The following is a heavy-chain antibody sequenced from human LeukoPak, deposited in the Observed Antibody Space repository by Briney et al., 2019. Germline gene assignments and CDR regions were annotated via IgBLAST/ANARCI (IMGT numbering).Heavy chain of an antibody. V-gene: IGHV7-4-1*02. D-gene: IGHD4-17*01. Sequence: GASVKVSCKASGYTFSNYVMNWVRQAPGQGPEWMGWINTKTGNPTYAQGFTGRFVFSLDTSVSTAYLQISSLKAEDTAVYYCARARSAYGDYVVDLVDYWGQGTLVTVSS. CDR1: GYTFSNYV. CDR3: ARARSAYGDYVVDLVDY. J-gene: IGHJ4*02. CDR2: INTKTGNP.